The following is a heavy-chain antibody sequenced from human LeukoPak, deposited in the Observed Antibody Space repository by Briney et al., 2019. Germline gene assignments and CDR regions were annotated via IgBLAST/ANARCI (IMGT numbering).Heavy chain of an antibody. CDR1: GGSFSGYY. Sequence: SETLSLTCAVYGGSFSGYYWSWIRQPPGKGLEWIGEINHSGSTNYNPSLKSRVTISVDTSKNQFSLKLSSVTAADTAVYYCARPTVTKKYAFDIWGQGTMVTVSS. D-gene: IGHD4-17*01. CDR3: ARPTVTKKYAFDI. J-gene: IGHJ3*02. V-gene: IGHV4-34*01. CDR2: INHSGST.